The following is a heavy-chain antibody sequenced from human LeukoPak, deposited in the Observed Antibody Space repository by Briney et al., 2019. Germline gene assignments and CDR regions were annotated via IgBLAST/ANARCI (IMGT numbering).Heavy chain of an antibody. D-gene: IGHD5-12*01. CDR3: ARDHRYAFDN. V-gene: IGHV3-48*01. CDR1: GFNFIDYS. J-gene: IGHJ4*01. Sequence: GGSLRLSCAASGFNFIDYSMNWVRQAPGKGLEWISYIGISSGNTKYADSVKGRFAISRDKAGNSLYLQMNSLRVEDTAVYYCARDHRYAFDNWGHGTLVTVSS. CDR2: IGISSGNT.